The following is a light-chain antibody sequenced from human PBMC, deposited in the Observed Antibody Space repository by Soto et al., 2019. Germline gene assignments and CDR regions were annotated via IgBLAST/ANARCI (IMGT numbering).Light chain of an antibody. CDR1: SSNIGNNY. J-gene: IGLJ2*01. Sequence: QSVLTQPPSVSAAPGQKVTISCSGSSSNIGNNYVSWYQQLPGTAPKLLIYDNNKRPSGLPDPFSGSKSGTSATLGITGLQTGDEADYYCGTWDSSLSAVVFGGGTQLTVL. CDR3: GTWDSSLSAVV. V-gene: IGLV1-51*01. CDR2: DNN.